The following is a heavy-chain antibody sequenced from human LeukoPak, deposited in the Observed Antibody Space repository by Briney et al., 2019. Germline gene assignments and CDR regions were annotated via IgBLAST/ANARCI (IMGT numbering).Heavy chain of an antibody. J-gene: IGHJ5*02. CDR2: IYYSGST. CDR3: ARVAGSGSYAWFDP. V-gene: IGHV4-59*01. CDR1: GGSISSYY. Sequence: SETLSLTCTVSGGSISSYYWSWIRQPPGKGLEWIGYIYYSGSTNYNPSLKSRVTISVDTSKNRFSLKLSSVTAADTAVYYCARVAGSGSYAWFDPWGQGTLVTVSS. D-gene: IGHD3-10*01.